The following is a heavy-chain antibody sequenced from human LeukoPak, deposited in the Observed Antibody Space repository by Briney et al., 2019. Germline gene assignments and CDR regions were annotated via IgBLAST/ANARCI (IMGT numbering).Heavy chain of an antibody. CDR3: VREVGRPKTSYFDF. J-gene: IGHJ4*02. Sequence: GGSLRLSCIAAGFVFSRDNMNWVRQAPGKGLEWVAHISETIYYADSVQGRFTISRDNAKNSLYLQMSNLRVDDTAMYYCVREVGRPKTSYFDFWGRGTPVSVSS. CDR1: GFVFSRDN. CDR2: ISETI. V-gene: IGHV3-48*04.